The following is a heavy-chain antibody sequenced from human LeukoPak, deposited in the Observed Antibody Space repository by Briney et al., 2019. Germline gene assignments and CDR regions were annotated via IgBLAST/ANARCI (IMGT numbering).Heavy chain of an antibody. Sequence: KPSETLSLTCTVSGGSISSYYWSWIRQPPGKGLEWIGEINHSGSTNYNPSLKSRVTISVDTSKNQFSLKLSSVTAADTAVYYCARGRYYDSSGYYLPPFDYWGQGTLVTVSS. J-gene: IGHJ4*02. V-gene: IGHV4-34*01. CDR2: INHSGST. D-gene: IGHD3-22*01. CDR1: GGSISSYY. CDR3: ARGRYYDSSGYYLPPFDY.